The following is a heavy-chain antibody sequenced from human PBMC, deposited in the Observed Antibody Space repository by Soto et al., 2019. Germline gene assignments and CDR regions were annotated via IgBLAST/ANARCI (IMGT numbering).Heavy chain of an antibody. J-gene: IGHJ6*02. CDR2: IKSKTDGGTT. CDR1: GFTFNNAW. V-gene: IGHV3-15*07. D-gene: IGHD6-6*01. Sequence: GGSLRLSCAASGFTFNNAWMNWVRQAPGKGLEWVGRIKSKTDGGTTDYAAPVKGRFTISRDDSKNTLYLQMNSLKTEDTAVNYCTTRSIAARVLYYYYGMDVWGQGTTVTVSS. CDR3: TTRSIAARVLYYYYGMDV.